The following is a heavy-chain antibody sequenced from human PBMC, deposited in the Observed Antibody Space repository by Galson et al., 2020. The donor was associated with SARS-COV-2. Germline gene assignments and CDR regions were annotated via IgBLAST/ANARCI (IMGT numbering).Heavy chain of an antibody. Sequence: ASETLSLTCTVSGFSISSSAYYWSWISQHPGKDLESIGYIDYSASTYSNPSLKSRATTSVDTSKNQFSLKLSSVTAADTAVYYSTRSRSGYASENWLDTWGQGTLVTVSS. CDR3: TRSRSGYASENWLDT. D-gene: IGHD3-22*01. CDR2: IDYSAST. J-gene: IGHJ5*02. CDR1: GFSISSSAYY. V-gene: IGHV4-31*03.